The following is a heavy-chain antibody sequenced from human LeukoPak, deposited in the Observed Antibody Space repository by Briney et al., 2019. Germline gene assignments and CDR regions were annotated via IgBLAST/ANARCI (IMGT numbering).Heavy chain of an antibody. CDR1: GFIFSSYG. D-gene: IGHD2-15*01. J-gene: IGHJ4*02. CDR3: AKGYCSGGSCYSGLFDY. Sequence: TGGSLRLSCAASGFIFSSYGMSWVRQAPGKGLEWVSAISGSGGRTYYADSVKGRFTISRDNSKNTLYLQMNSLRAEDTAVYYCAKGYCSGGSCYSGLFDYWGQGTLVTVSS. V-gene: IGHV3-23*01. CDR2: ISGSGGRT.